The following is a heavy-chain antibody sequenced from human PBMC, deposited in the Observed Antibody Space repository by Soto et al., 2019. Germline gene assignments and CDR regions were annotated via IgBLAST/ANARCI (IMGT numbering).Heavy chain of an antibody. CDR3: ARGDYRSGSYYKPKYYYDYGMDV. Sequence: EVQLVESGGGLVKPGGSLRLSCAASGFTFSSYSMNWVRQAPGKGLEWVSSISSSSSDIYYADSVKGRFTISRDNAKNSVYLQRNSVRAEDTAVYYCARGDYRSGSYYKPKYYYDYGMDVWGQGTTVTFSS. CDR1: GFTFSSYS. V-gene: IGHV3-21*01. CDR2: ISSSSSDI. D-gene: IGHD3-10*01. J-gene: IGHJ6*02.